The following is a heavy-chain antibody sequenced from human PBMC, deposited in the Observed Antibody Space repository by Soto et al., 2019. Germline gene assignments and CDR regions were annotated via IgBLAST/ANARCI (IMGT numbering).Heavy chain of an antibody. J-gene: IGHJ4*02. Sequence: GGSLRLSCAASGFTFSGYAMSWVRQARGKGLGSVPAISRSGRSTFSAASVKGRFTISRDNSKHTLYLHMNSLRAKHTAVYYCATVNGSYFDYWGQGTLVTVSS. CDR1: GFTFSGYA. D-gene: IGHD1-26*01. CDR3: ATVNGSYFDY. CDR2: ISRSGRST. V-gene: IGHV3-23*01.